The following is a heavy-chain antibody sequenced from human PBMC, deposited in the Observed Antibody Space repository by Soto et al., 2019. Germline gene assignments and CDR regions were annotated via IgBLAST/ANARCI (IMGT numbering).Heavy chain of an antibody. CDR2: IYNSGST. D-gene: IGHD6-19*01. CDR3: ARKYGIPVAGTFDY. Sequence: PSETLSLTCAVSGYSVSDSNWWGWTRQPPGKGLEWMGHIYNSGSTYYKSSLKGRVTMLIDTSKNQFSLRLYSVTAVDTAVYYCARKYGIPVAGTFDYWGQGILVTVSS. V-gene: IGHV4-28*01. CDR1: GYSVSDSNW. J-gene: IGHJ4*02.